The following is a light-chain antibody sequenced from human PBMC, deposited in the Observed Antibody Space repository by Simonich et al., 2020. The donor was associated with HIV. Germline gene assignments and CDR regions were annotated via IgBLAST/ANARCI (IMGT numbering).Light chain of an antibody. CDR2: GAS. CDR3: QQYNNWPSPFT. V-gene: IGKV3-15*01. Sequence: EIVMTQSPATLSVSPGERATLSCRASQSVSSNLVWYQQKPGQAPRLLIYGASTRATGIPARFSGSGSGTEFTLAISSMQSEDFAVYYCQQYNNWPSPFTFGPGTKVDIK. CDR1: QSVSSN. J-gene: IGKJ3*01.